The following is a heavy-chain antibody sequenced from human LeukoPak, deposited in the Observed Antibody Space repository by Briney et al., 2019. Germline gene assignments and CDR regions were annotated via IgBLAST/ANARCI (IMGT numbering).Heavy chain of an antibody. CDR3: ARDLKFGGSDY. J-gene: IGHJ4*02. CDR2: INHNGNVN. Sequence: PGGSLRLSCAASGFTFSSYWMNWARQAPGKGLEWVASINHNGNVNYYVDSVKGRFTISRDNAKNSLYLQMSNLRAEDTAVYHCARDLKFGGSDYWGQGTLVTVSS. CDR1: GFTFSSYW. V-gene: IGHV3-7*01. D-gene: IGHD3-10*01.